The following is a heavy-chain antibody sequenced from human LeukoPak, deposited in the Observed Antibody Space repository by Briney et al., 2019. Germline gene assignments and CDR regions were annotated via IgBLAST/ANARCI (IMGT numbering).Heavy chain of an antibody. J-gene: IGHJ6*02. Sequence: ASVKVSCKASGYTFTSYGISWVRQAPGQGLEWMGWISAYNGNTNYAQKFQGRVTITADESTSTAYMELSSLRSEDTAVYYCARDGLIYYGSGSYSSYSYYGMDVWGQGTTVTVSS. D-gene: IGHD3-10*01. CDR1: GYTFTSYG. CDR2: ISAYNGNT. V-gene: IGHV1-18*01. CDR3: ARDGLIYYGSGSYSSYSYYGMDV.